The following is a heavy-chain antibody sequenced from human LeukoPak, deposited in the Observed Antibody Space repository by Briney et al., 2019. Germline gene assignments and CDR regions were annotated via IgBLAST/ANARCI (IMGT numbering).Heavy chain of an antibody. V-gene: IGHV3-30*04. J-gene: IGHJ3*01. D-gene: IGHD1-26*01. CDR2: ISPDRTYT. CDR3: ANLYSGSPSDAFDV. Sequence: GGSLRLSCAASGFTFSTYPFHWVRQAPGKGLEWVAVISPDRTYTYYADAVKGRFTISRDNSENTLSLQMNSLRGDDTAVYYCANLYSGSPSDAFDVWGQGTMVTVSS. CDR1: GFTFSTYP.